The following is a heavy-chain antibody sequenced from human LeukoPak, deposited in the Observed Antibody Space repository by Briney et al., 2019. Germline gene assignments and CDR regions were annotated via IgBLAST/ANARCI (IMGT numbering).Heavy chain of an antibody. V-gene: IGHV4-61*02. J-gene: IGHJ3*02. Sequence: PSQTLSLTCTVSGGSISSGSYYWSWIRQPAGKGLEWIGRIYTSGSTNYNPSLKSLVTISVDTSKNQFSLKLSSVTAADTAVYYCAREGGVKGDPFWSGWDAFDIWGQGTMVTVSS. CDR3: AREGGVKGDPFWSGWDAFDI. CDR2: IYTSGST. D-gene: IGHD3-3*01. CDR1: GGSISSGSYY.